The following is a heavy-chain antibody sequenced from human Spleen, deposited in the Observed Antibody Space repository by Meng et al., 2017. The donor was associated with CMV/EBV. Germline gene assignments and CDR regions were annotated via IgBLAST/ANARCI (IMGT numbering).Heavy chain of an antibody. CDR2: IIPIFGTA. CDR1: GGTFSSYA. Sequence: SVKVSCKASGGTFSSYAISWVRQAPGQGLEWMGGIIPIFGTANNAQKFQGRVTITTDESTSTAYMELSSLRSEDTAVYYCASQSVGGGTFDIWGQGTMVTVSS. V-gene: IGHV1-69*05. D-gene: IGHD1-26*01. CDR3: ASQSVGGGTFDI. J-gene: IGHJ3*02.